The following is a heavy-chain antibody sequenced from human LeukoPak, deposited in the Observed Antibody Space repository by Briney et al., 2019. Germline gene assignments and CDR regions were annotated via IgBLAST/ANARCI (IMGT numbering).Heavy chain of an antibody. D-gene: IGHD3-22*01. CDR1: GGSIGSYY. J-gene: IGHJ4*02. V-gene: IGHV4-4*07. CDR2: IYTSGGT. Sequence: SETLSLTCTVSGGSIGSYYWSWIRQPAGKGLEWIGRIYTSGGTVYNPSLKSRVTMSVDTSKNQFSLKLSSVTAADTAVYYCARGLYYYDTSGLGYYLDYWGQGTLVTVSS. CDR3: ARGLYYYDTSGLGYYLDY.